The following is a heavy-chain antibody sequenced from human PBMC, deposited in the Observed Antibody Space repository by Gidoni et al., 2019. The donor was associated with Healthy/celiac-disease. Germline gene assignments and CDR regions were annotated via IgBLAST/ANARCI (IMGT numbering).Heavy chain of an antibody. Sequence: QLHLQESGPGLVKPSETLSLTCTVSGGSISSSSYYWGWIRQPPGKGLEWIGSIYYSGSTDYNPSLKSRVTISVDTSKNQFSLKLSSVTAADTAVYYCARRGGGSGSPQPFDIWGQGTMVTVSS. J-gene: IGHJ3*02. V-gene: IGHV4-39*01. CDR2: IYYSGST. D-gene: IGHD3-10*01. CDR3: ARRGGGSGSPQPFDI. CDR1: GGSISSSSYY.